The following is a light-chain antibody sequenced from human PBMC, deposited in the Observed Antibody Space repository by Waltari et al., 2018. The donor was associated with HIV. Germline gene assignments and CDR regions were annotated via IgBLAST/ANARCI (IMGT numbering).Light chain of an antibody. CDR2: TLS. Sequence: DIVMTQTPLSLPVTPGEPASISCRSSQSLLVSDAGNTYLDWYLQKPGQSPQLLIYTLSDPASGVPDRVSGSGSGTDFTLKISRVEAEDVGVYYCMQRIEFPYTFGQGTKLEIK. J-gene: IGKJ2*01. CDR1: QSLLVSDAGNTY. CDR3: MQRIEFPYT. V-gene: IGKV2-40*01.